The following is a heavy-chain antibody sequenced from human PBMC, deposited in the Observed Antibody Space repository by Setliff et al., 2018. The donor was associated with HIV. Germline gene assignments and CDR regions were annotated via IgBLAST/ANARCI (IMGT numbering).Heavy chain of an antibody. V-gene: IGHV1-3*04. Sequence: VASVKVSCKASGYTFSEYAIHWVRQAPGQRLEWMGRIDTDNGYRRYSPKLQGRVTITKDTSANTAYMELRGLRSEDTAVYYCARWCAAAGCYPAIYHFDSWGQGTLVTVS. J-gene: IGHJ4*02. D-gene: IGHD2-2*01. CDR3: ARWCAAAGCYPAIYHFDS. CDR1: GYTFSEYA. CDR2: IDTDNGYR.